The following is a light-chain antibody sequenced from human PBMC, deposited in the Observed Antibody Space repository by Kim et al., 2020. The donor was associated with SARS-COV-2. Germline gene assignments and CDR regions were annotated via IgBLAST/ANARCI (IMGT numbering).Light chain of an antibody. Sequence: DIQMTQSPSSLSASVGDRVTITCRASQSISSYLNWYQQKPGKAPKVLMYAASSLQSGVPSRFSGSRSGTDFTLTISSLQPEDFATYYCQQSFSTPYTFGQGTKLEI. J-gene: IGKJ2*01. CDR2: AAS. CDR1: QSISSY. V-gene: IGKV1-39*01. CDR3: QQSFSTPYT.